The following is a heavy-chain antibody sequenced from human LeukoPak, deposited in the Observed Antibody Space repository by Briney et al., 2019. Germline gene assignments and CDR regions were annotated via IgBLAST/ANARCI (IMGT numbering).Heavy chain of an antibody. J-gene: IGHJ4*02. CDR1: GGSIRSCY. CDR3: ARHTKLGGDFDY. Sequence: PSETLSLTCTVSGGSIRSCYWSWIRQPPGKGLEWIGYIYYSGSINYNPSLKSRVTISVDTSKNQLSLKVSSVTAADTAVYYCARHTKLGGDFDYWGQGTLVTVSS. V-gene: IGHV4-59*08. D-gene: IGHD3-3*01. CDR2: IYYSGSI.